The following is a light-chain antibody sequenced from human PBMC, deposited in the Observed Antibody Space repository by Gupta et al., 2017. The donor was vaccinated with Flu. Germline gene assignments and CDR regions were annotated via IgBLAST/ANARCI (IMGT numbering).Light chain of an antibody. CDR1: QSLSRY. CDR2: DAS. CDR3: QQRSSWPPT. J-gene: IGKJ1*01. V-gene: IGKV3-11*01. Sequence: EIVLTQSPDTLSLSPRERATLSCRASQSLSRYLAWYQQRPGQAPRLLIYDASNRATDIPARFSGSGSGTDFTLTISSLEPEDFAVYYCQQRSSWPPTFGQGTKVEIK.